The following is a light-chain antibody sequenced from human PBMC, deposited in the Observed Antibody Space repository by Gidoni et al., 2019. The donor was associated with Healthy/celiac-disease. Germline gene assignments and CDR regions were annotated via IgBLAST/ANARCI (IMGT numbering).Light chain of an antibody. CDR2: GAS. J-gene: IGKJ2*01. CDR3: QQYGSSPYT. CDR1: QRVSSSY. Sequence: EIVLTQSPGTLSLSPGERATLSCRASQRVSSSYVAWYQQKPGQAPRLLIYGASRTATGIPDRFSGSGSGTDFTLTISRLEPEDFAVYYCQQYGSSPYTFGQGTKLEIK. V-gene: IGKV3-20*01.